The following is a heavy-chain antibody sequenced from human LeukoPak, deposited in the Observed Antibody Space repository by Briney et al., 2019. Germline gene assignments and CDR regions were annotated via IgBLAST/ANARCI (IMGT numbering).Heavy chain of an antibody. CDR3: APLGSGTTLPSDY. Sequence: TGTLSLTCTVSGGSISSYYWSWIRQPPGKGLEWIGEINHSGSTNYNPSLKSRVTISVDTSKNQFSLKLSSVTAADTAVYYCAPLGSGTTLPSDYWGQGTLVTV. CDR1: GGSISSYY. D-gene: IGHD1-1*01. V-gene: IGHV4-34*01. CDR2: INHSGST. J-gene: IGHJ4*02.